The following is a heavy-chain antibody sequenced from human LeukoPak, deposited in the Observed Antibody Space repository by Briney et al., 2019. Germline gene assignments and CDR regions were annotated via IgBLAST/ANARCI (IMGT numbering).Heavy chain of an antibody. J-gene: IGHJ4*02. CDR2: ISSSSFYT. D-gene: IGHD3-9*01. CDR3: ARDHRLRYFDWSDFDY. V-gene: IGHV3-11*06. Sequence: GGSLRLSCAASGFXFSDYYISWIRQAPGKGLEWISYISSSSFYTSYADSVKGRFTISRDNAKNSLYLQLNSLRAEDTAVYYCARDHRLRYFDWSDFDYWGQGTLVTVSS. CDR1: GFXFSDYY.